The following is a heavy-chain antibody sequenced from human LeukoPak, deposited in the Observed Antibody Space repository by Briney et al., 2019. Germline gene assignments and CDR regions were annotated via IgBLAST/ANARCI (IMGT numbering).Heavy chain of an antibody. CDR2: ISAYNGNT. CDR1: GYTFTSYG. D-gene: IGHD2-2*01. CDR3: ARVPAAMPGNYYYYMDV. J-gene: IGHJ6*03. V-gene: IGHV1-18*01. Sequence: ASVKVSCKASGYTFTSYGISWVRQAPGQGLEWMGWISAYNGNTNYAQKLQGRVTMTTDTSTSTAYMELRSLRSDDTAVYYCARVPAAMPGNYYYYMDVWGKGTTVTISS.